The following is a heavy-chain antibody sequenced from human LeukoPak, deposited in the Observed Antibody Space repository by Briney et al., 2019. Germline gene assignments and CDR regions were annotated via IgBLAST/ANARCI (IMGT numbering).Heavy chain of an antibody. D-gene: IGHD3-9*01. CDR2: VYHTGTT. CDR3: ARLYYHTSRYYDF. Sequence: SGTLSLTCTVSGGSVSIGSSYWGWIRQPPGSGLEWIGTVYHTGTTYYNPSLRSRVTMSVDTSKNQFPLKMSSVTAADTAVYYCARLYYHTSRYYDFWGQGTLVTVFS. CDR1: GGSVSIGSSY. V-gene: IGHV4-39*01. J-gene: IGHJ4*02.